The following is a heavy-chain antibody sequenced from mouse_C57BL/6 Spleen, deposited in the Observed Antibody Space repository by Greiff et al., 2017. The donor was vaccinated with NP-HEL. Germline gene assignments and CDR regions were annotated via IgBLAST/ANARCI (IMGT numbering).Heavy chain of an antibody. V-gene: IGHV1-18*01. CDR3: ARIDYYGSSFYYAMDY. CDR1: GYTFTDYN. J-gene: IGHJ4*01. CDR2: INPNNGGT. D-gene: IGHD1-1*01. Sequence: EVKLMESGPELVKPGASVKIPCKASGYTFTDYNMDWVKQSHGKSLEWIGDINPNNGGTIYNQKFKGKATLTVDKSSSTAYMELRSLTSEDTAVYYCARIDYYGSSFYYAMDYWGQGTSVTVSS.